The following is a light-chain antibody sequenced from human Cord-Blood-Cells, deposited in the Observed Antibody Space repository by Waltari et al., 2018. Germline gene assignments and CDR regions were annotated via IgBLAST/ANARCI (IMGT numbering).Light chain of an antibody. CDR3: QQYYSTPT. CDR2: WAS. V-gene: IGKV4-1*01. CDR1: QSVLYSSNNKNY. Sequence: DIVMTQSPDSLAVSLGERANINCKSSQSVLYSSNNKNYLAWYQQKPGQPPKLLIYWASTRESGVPDRFSGSGSGTDFTLTISSLQAEDVAVYYCQQYYSTPTFGQGTKVEI. J-gene: IGKJ1*01.